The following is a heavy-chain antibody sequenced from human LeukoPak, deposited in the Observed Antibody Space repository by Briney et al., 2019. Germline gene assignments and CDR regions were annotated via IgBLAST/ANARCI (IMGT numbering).Heavy chain of an antibody. V-gene: IGHV1-24*01. CDR2: FDPEKGET. D-gene: IGHD3-3*01. J-gene: IGHJ6*03. CDR3: ATSPSRFWVGCMDV. Sequence: ASVKVSCKVSGHTLAEPSMHWVRQAPGKGLEWLGGFDPEKGETVYAQNFQGRVTMTEDVSTDTAYLELSSLRSEDTAVYNCATSPSRFWVGCMDVWGTGTTVTVSS. CDR1: GHTLAEPS.